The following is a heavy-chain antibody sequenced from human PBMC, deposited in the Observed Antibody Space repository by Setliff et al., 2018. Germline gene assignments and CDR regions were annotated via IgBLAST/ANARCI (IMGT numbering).Heavy chain of an antibody. V-gene: IGHV4-34*01. Sequence: SETLSLTCSVYGESFSNNYWSWIRQPPGKGLEWIGEINHSGSTNYNPSLKSRVSISVEKSKNQFSLKLTSVTAADTAVYYCARAQVVFAISAPVWYFEVWGRGTQVTVSS. CDR1: GESFSNNY. J-gene: IGHJ2*01. D-gene: IGHD2-21*01. CDR2: INHSGST. CDR3: ARAQVVFAISAPVWYFEV.